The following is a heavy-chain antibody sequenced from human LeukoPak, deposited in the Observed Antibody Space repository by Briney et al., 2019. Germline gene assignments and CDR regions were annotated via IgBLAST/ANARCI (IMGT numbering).Heavy chain of an antibody. CDR3: ARDYGGDGGVAY. V-gene: IGHV4-38-2*02. CDR2: IYHNGST. CDR1: GYSISSGLY. Sequence: KPSEPLSLTCSVSGYSISSGLYWGWVRPPPGKGLEWIGNIYHNGSTYHHPSLTSRDTISVDPSQIQFSLELSAVTAADTAVYYCARDYGGDGGVAYWGQGTLVTVSS. J-gene: IGHJ4*02. D-gene: IGHD2-21*02.